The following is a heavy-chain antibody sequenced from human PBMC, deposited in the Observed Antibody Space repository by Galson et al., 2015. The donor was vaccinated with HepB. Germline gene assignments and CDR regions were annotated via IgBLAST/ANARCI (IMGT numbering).Heavy chain of an antibody. V-gene: IGHV1-46*01. J-gene: IGHJ3*02. CDR2: INPSGGST. CDR1: GYTFTSYY. CDR3: ARDHGVAYCGGDCSGGGGAFDI. D-gene: IGHD2-21*02. Sequence: SVKVSCKASGYTFTSYYMHWVRQAPGQGLEWMGIINPSGGSTSYAQKFQGRVTMTRDTSTSTVYMELSSLRSEDTAVYYCARDHGVAYCGGDCSGGGGAFDIWGQGTMVTVSS.